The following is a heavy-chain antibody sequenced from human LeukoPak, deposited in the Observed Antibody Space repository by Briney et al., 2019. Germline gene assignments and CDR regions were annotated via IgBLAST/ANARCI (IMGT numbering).Heavy chain of an antibody. CDR3: AREVGWFDS. Sequence: GRSLRLSCAASGFTFSNFAMSWVRQAPGKGLEWVSVISGNSGSTYYADSVKGRFTISRENSKNTLYLQMNSLRAEDTAIYYCAREVGWFDSWGQGTLVTVSS. CDR1: GFTFSNFA. J-gene: IGHJ5*01. V-gene: IGHV3-23*01. D-gene: IGHD1-26*01. CDR2: ISGNSGST.